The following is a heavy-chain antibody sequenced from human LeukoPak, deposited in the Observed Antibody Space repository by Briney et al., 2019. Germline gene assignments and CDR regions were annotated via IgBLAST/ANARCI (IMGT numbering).Heavy chain of an antibody. V-gene: IGHV3-30-3*01. Sequence: PGRSLRLSCAASGFTFSSYAMHWVRQAPGKGLEWVAVISYDGSNKYYADSVKGRFTISRDNSKNTLYLQMNSLRAEDTAVYYCARDQDGWFDPWGQGTLVTVSS. J-gene: IGHJ5*02. CDR3: ARDQDGWFDP. CDR2: ISYDGSNK. CDR1: GFTFSSYA.